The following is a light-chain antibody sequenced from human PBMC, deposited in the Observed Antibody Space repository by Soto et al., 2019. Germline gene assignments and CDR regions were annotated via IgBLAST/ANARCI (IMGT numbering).Light chain of an antibody. J-gene: IGKJ4*02. Sequence: EIVLTQSPATLSLSPGERATLSCRASQSVITNLGWYQQRPGQAPSLLIYGASDRATGIPARFSGSGSGTDFTLTISSLESEDFAVYYCQQRSNWPLTFGGGTKVDI. CDR2: GAS. CDR3: QQRSNWPLT. CDR1: QSVITN. V-gene: IGKV3-11*01.